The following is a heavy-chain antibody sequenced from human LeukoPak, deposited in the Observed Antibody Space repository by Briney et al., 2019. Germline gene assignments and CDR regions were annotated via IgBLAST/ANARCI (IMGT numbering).Heavy chain of an antibody. V-gene: IGHV3-11*04. Sequence: PGGSLRLSCAAFGFTFTDYYMSWIRQAPGKGLEWVSYISNSGSSTYYADSVKGRFTISRDIAKNSLYLQMNSLRAEDTAVYSCARGRDGYNSGAFDIWGQGTMVTVSS. J-gene: IGHJ3*02. CDR3: ARGRDGYNSGAFDI. D-gene: IGHD5-24*01. CDR1: GFTFTDYY. CDR2: ISNSGSST.